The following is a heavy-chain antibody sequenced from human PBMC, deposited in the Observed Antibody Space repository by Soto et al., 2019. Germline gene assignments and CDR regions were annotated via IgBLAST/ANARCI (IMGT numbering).Heavy chain of an antibody. CDR1: GLTVSRYA. J-gene: IGHJ4*02. D-gene: IGHD3-10*01. CDR2: IRCSGGST. V-gene: IGHV3-23*01. Sequence: GGCLRRSGAASGLTVSRYAGGLVRESPGQGRHLVSAIRCSGGSTYYADSVKGRFTISRENSKNPLYLQMNSLRAEDTAVYYCAKPMVRAINFGYFGYWGQGPLVTVSS. CDR3: AKPMVRAINFGYFGY.